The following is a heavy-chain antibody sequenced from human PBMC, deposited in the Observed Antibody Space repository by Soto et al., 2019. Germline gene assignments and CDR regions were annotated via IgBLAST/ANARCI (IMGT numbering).Heavy chain of an antibody. J-gene: IGHJ6*02. CDR3: ARGRPLTGYYNLRMTPFVGRMDV. CDR2: INHSGST. D-gene: IGHD3-9*01. CDR1: GGSFSGYY. Sequence: SETLSLTCAVYGGSFSGYYWSWIRQPPGKGLEWIGEINHSGSTNYNPSLKSRVTISVDTSKNQFSLKLSSVTAADTAVYYCARGRPLTGYYNLRMTPFVGRMDVWGQGTTVTVSS. V-gene: IGHV4-34*01.